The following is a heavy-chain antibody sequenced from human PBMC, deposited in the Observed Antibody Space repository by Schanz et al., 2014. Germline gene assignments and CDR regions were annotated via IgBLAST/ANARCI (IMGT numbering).Heavy chain of an antibody. Sequence: QVQLVESGGGVVQPGGSLRLSCAASGFTFNSYAFHWVRQAPGKGLEWVALISYDGNTKYYADSVKGRFTISRDNSKNTLYLQMNSLRAEDTAVYYCAKAKSGAHGAFDIWGQGTMVTVSS. CDR3: AKAKSGAHGAFDI. D-gene: IGHD3-10*01. V-gene: IGHV3-30-3*01. CDR1: GFTFNSYA. J-gene: IGHJ3*02. CDR2: ISYDGNTK.